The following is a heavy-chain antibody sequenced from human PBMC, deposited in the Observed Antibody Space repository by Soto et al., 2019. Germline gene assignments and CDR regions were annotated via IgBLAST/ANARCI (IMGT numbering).Heavy chain of an antibody. J-gene: IGHJ4*02. CDR2: ILVDGRA. V-gene: IGHV3-23*01. D-gene: IGHD3-22*01. CDR3: AKESPPFSSGPIDY. Sequence: LRLSCAASGFPCGSYDMTWVRQAPGKGLEWVSTILVDGRAFYVDSVKGRFTISRDNSRNTVYLQMNSLTAGDTALYYCAKESPPFSSGPIDYWGQGTLVTVSS. CDR1: GFPCGSYD.